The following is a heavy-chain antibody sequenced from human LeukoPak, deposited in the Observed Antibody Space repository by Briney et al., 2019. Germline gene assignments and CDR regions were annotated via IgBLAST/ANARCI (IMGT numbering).Heavy chain of an antibody. V-gene: IGHV3-30*03. CDR2: ISYDGSNK. Sequence: PGGSLRLSCAASGFTFSSYGMHWVRQAPGKGLEWVAVISYDGSNKYYADSVKGRFTISRDNSKNTLYLQMNSLRAEDTAVYYCVLLWFGELLPPPGMDVWGQGTTVTVSS. J-gene: IGHJ6*02. CDR1: GFTFSSYG. CDR3: VLLWFGELLPPPGMDV. D-gene: IGHD3-10*01.